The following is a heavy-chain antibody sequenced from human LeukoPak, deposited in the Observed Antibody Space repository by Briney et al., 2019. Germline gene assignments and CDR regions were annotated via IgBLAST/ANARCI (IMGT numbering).Heavy chain of an antibody. J-gene: IGHJ3*02. CDR3: ARVANQTFDI. CDR2: INPSGGST. V-gene: IGHV1-46*01. Sequence: ASVKVSFKASGYTFTGYYMHWVRQAPGQGLEWMGIINPSGGSTSYAQKFQGRVTMTRDTSTSTVYMELSSLRSEDTAVYYCARVANQTFDIWGQGTMVTVSS. CDR1: GYTFTGYY. D-gene: IGHD2-21*01.